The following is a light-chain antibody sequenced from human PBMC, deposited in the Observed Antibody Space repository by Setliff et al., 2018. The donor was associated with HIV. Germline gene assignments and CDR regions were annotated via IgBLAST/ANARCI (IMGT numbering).Light chain of an antibody. CDR1: SSDVGGSNY. J-gene: IGLJ1*01. CDR3: CSYAGSYTFYV. V-gene: IGLV2-11*01. Sequence: QSALTQPASVSGSPGQSITISCTGTSSDVGGSNYVSWYQQHPGKAPKLMIYDVSKRPSGVPDRFSGSKSGNTASLTISGLQAEDEADYYCCSYAGSYTFYVFGTGTKVTVL. CDR2: DVS.